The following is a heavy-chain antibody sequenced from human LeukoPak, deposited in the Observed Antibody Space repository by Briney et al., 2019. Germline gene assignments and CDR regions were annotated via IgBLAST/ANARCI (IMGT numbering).Heavy chain of an antibody. Sequence: PSETLSLTCAVYGGSFSGYNWSWIRQPPGKGLEWIGEINHSGSTNYNPSLKSRVTISVDTSKNQFSLKLSSVTAADTAVYYCARGEDYYGSGSYFGYWGQGTLVTVSS. CDR3: ARGEDYYGSGSYFGY. CDR2: INHSGST. V-gene: IGHV4-34*01. CDR1: GGSFSGYN. J-gene: IGHJ4*02. D-gene: IGHD3-10*01.